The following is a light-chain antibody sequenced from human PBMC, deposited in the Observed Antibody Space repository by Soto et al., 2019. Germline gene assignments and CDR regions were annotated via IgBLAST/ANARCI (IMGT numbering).Light chain of an antibody. V-gene: IGKV1D-12*01. CDR1: EDMSYW. Sequence: DIQMTQTPSSVSASVGDRVTITCRASEDMSYWVAWYQQKPGKAPKLLIHAASSLHSGVPSRFSGSGSGKDFTLTITGLQPEDFATDCCPHAHSFHYTFGQGTKVDMK. CDR3: PHAHSFHYT. J-gene: IGKJ2*01. CDR2: AAS.